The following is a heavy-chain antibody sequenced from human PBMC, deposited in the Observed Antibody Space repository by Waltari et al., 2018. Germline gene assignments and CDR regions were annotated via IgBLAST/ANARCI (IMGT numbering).Heavy chain of an antibody. CDR2: VHGSGRT. CDR3: ARDRGRGLYLDS. Sequence: QLQLQESSPGLVTPSETLSLTCPVSGDSVPRRYLWNWFRQSPGKGLEWIGQVHGSGRTNYNPSFASRVTVSLDTSNNQVSLKVTSATVADTAVYYCARDRGRGLYLDSWGPGTLVTVSP. CDR1: GDSVPRRYL. V-gene: IGHV4-4*02. J-gene: IGHJ4*02. D-gene: IGHD2-15*01.